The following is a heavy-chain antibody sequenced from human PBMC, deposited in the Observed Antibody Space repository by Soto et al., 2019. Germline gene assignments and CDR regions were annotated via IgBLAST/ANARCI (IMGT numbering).Heavy chain of an antibody. D-gene: IGHD3-10*01. CDR1: GGSFSGYY. CDR2: NNHSGST. Sequence: ASETLSLTCAVYGGSFSGYYWSWIRQPPGKGLEWNGENNHSGSTNYNPSLKSRVTISVDTSKNQFSLKLSSVTAADTAVYYCVRNRLPYYYGSGSYYNERKNYYYGMDVWGQGTTVTVSS. CDR3: VRNRLPYYYGSGSYYNERKNYYYGMDV. J-gene: IGHJ6*02. V-gene: IGHV4-34*01.